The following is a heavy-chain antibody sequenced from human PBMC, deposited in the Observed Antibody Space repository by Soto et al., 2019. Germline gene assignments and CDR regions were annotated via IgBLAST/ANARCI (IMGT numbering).Heavy chain of an antibody. CDR1: GGSFSGYY. J-gene: IGHJ6*04. Sequence: ETLRVTCAVYGGSFSGYYWSWIRQPPGKGLEWIGEINHSGSTNYNPSLKSRVTISVDTSKNQFSLKLSSVTAADTAVYYCARGGNLLLWFGELCSGVNYYYYYGLDVLGKCTSVT. CDR3: ARGGNLLLWFGELCSGVNYYYYYGLDV. CDR2: INHSGST. V-gene: IGHV4-34*01. D-gene: IGHD3-10*01.